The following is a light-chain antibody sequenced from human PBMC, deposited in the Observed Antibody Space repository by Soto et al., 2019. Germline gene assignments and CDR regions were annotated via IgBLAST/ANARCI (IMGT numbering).Light chain of an antibody. Sequence: IQMTQSPSSLPASVGDGVTVTCRASQTIKKYLNWYQQKPGKAPKLLIYAASTLQSGVPLRFSGSGSGTSFTLTISSLQPEDFATYYCQQLLSYPITFGQGTRLEI. J-gene: IGKJ5*01. V-gene: IGKV1-9*01. CDR1: QTIKKY. CDR3: QQLLSYPIT. CDR2: AAS.